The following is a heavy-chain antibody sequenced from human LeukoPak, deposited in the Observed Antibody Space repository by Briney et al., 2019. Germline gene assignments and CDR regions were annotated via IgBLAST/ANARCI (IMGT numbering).Heavy chain of an antibody. CDR3: ASDVNSSGWYVFFV. V-gene: IGHV3-53*01. Sequence: GGSLRLSCAASGFTFSSYSMNWVRQAPGKGLEWVSVIYSGGSTYYADSVKGRFTISRDSSKNTLYLQMNSLRAKDTAVYYCASDVNSSGWYVFFVWGQGTLVTVSS. CDR2: IYSGGST. J-gene: IGHJ4*02. D-gene: IGHD6-19*01. CDR1: GFTFSSYS.